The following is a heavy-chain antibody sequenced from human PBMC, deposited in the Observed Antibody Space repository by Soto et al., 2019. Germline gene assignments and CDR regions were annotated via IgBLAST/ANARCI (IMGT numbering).Heavy chain of an antibody. CDR1: GYSFTSYW. V-gene: IGHV5-51*01. CDR3: ARLSLNYDFWSGYSDYFDY. D-gene: IGHD3-3*01. Sequence: PGESLKISCKGSGYSFTSYWIVWVRQMPGKGLEWMGIIYPGDSDTRYSPSFQGQVTISADKSISTAYLQWSSLKASDTAMYYCARLSLNYDFWSGYSDYFDYWGQGTLVTV. CDR2: IYPGDSDT. J-gene: IGHJ4*02.